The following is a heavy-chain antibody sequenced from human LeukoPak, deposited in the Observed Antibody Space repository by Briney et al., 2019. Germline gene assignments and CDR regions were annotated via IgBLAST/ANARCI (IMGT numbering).Heavy chain of an antibody. Sequence: PSETLSLTCTVSGGSISSSTYYWGWIRQPPGRGLERIGSMYYSSGNTYYNPSLNSRVTISVDTSKNQFSLKLSSVTAADWAVYYCARGRGEGRGIAMVRGVRAPSYNWFDPWGHGTQVTVSS. J-gene: IGHJ5*02. CDR3: ARGRGEGRGIAMVRGVRAPSYNWFDP. CDR1: GGSISSSTYY. CDR2: MYYSSGNT. V-gene: IGHV4-39*07. D-gene: IGHD3-10*01.